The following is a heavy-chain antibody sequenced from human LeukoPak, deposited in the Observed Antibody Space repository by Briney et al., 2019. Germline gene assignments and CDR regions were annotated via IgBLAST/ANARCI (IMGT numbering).Heavy chain of an antibody. D-gene: IGHD1-26*01. CDR2: ISSNGGST. V-gene: IGHV3-64*01. CDR3: ARVGDSGSDS. Sequence: ASVKVSCKASGGTFSSYAMHWVRQAPGKGLEYVSAISSNGGSTYYAHSVRGRFTISRDNSKNTLFLQMGSLRAEDMAVYYCARVGDSGSDSWGQGTLVTVSS. J-gene: IGHJ5*01. CDR1: GGTFSSYA.